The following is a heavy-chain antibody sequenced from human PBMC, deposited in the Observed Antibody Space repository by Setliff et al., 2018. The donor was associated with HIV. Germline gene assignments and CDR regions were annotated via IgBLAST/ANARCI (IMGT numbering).Heavy chain of an antibody. CDR2: ITTGGSTI. CDR1: GFTFSTHN. J-gene: IGHJ4*02. CDR3: ARDGRRGPLRPAHFDY. D-gene: IGHD1-26*01. Sequence: GSLRLSCAASGFTFSTHNMNWVRQAPGKGLEWVSYITTGGSTIYYADSVRGRFTISRDNAKNSLFLEMNSLRVEDTAVYYCARDGRRGPLRPAHFDYWGQGALVTVSS. V-gene: IGHV3-48*01.